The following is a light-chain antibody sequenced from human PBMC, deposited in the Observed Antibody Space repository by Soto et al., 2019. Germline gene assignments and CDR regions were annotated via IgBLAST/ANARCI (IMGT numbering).Light chain of an antibody. CDR2: AAS. Sequence: AIQMTQSPSSLSASVGDRVTITCRASLGIRIDVGWYQQRPGEAPELLIYAASNVQSGVPSRFSGSGSGRDFTLTISGLRPEDFATYFCLQYYSYPRTFGGGTKVEIK. CDR1: LGIRID. CDR3: LQYYSYPRT. V-gene: IGKV1-6*01. J-gene: IGKJ4*01.